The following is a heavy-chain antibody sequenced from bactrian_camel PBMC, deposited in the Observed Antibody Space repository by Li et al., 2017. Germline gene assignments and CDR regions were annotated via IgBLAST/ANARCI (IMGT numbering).Heavy chain of an antibody. V-gene: IGHV3S10*01. D-gene: IGHD6*01. J-gene: IGHJ6*01. CDR2: IHSEEGRT. CDR1: GWTFSNYY. Sequence: DVQLVESGGGLVKPGGSLRLSCAASGWTFSNYYMSWVRQAPGKGLQWVASIHSEEGRTYYPDSVKGRFTISRDNAKNTVYLQMNSLKPEDTGVYYCVSRAVDGTDVDFGYWGQGTQVTVS. CDR3: VSRAVDGTDVDFGY.